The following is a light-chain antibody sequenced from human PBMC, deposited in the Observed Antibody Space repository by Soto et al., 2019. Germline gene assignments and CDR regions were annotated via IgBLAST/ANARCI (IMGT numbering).Light chain of an antibody. CDR3: QHYNNWPPYP. CDR1: QSVSSS. V-gene: IGKV3-15*01. J-gene: IGKJ2*01. CDR2: GAS. Sequence: EIVMTQSPATLSVSPGERVTLSCRASQSVSSSLAWYQQKAGQAPRLLIYGASTRATGIPARFSGSGSGTEFTLTISSLQSEDFAVYYCQHYNNWPPYPFCQGTKLETK.